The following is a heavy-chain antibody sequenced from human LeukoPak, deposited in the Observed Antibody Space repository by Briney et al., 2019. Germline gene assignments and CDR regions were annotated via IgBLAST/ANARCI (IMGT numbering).Heavy chain of an antibody. CDR3: ARDTYDFWSGYYQVFDI. CDR1: GFTVSFNY. V-gene: IGHV3-66*01. Sequence: RGSLRLSCAVSGFTVSFNYMSWVRPAPGEGLEWVSVIDGGGSTNDADSMKGRFTIARDKSKKTLYLQMTSLRAEDAAVYYCARDTYDFWSGYYQVFDICGQGTMVTVYS. CDR2: IDGGGST. D-gene: IGHD3-3*01. J-gene: IGHJ3*02.